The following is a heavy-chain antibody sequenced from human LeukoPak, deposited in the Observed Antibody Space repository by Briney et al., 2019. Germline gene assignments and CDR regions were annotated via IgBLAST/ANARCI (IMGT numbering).Heavy chain of an antibody. CDR1: GGSISSGGYY. Sequence: SQTLSLTCTVSGGSISSGGYYWSWIRQPPGKGLEWIGYIYHSGSTYYNPSLKSRVTISVDTSKNQFSLKLSSVTAADTAVYYCARDISSSWPRGAFDIWGQGTMVTVSS. J-gene: IGHJ3*02. V-gene: IGHV4-30-2*01. CDR3: ARDISSSWPRGAFDI. D-gene: IGHD6-13*01. CDR2: IYHSGST.